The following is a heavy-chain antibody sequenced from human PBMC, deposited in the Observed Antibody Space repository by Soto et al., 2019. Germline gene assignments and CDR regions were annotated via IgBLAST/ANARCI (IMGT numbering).Heavy chain of an antibody. D-gene: IGHD6-19*01. V-gene: IGHV1-3*01. CDR2: INAGNGNT. J-gene: IGHJ6*02. CDR1: GYTFTSYA. Sequence: GASVKVSCKASGYTFTSYAMHWVRQAPGQRLEWMGWINAGNGNTKYSQKFQGRVTITRDTSASTAYMELSSLRSEDTAVYYCARFNEIAVANDYYYYGMDVWGQGPTVPVSS. CDR3: ARFNEIAVANDYYYYGMDV.